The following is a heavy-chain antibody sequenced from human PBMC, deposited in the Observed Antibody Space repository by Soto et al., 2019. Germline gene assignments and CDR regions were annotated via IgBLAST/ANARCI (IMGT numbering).Heavy chain of an antibody. Sequence: PSETLSLTCAVSGYSISSGYYWGWLRQPPGKGLEWIGSIYHGGSTYYNPSLNSRVTISVDTSKNQFSLKLSSVTAADTAVYYCARGAVVTPNAFDIWGQGTMVTVSS. CDR2: IYHGGST. D-gene: IGHD2-15*01. CDR3: ARGAVVTPNAFDI. V-gene: IGHV4-38-2*01. CDR1: GYSISSGYY. J-gene: IGHJ3*02.